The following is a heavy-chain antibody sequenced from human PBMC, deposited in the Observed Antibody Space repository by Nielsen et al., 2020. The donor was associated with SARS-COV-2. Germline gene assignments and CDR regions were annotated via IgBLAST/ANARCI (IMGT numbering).Heavy chain of an antibody. CDR1: GYTFTSYD. D-gene: IGHD3/OR15-3a*01. V-gene: IGHV1-8*01. CDR2: MSPNSGNI. Sequence: ASVKVSCKASGYTFTSYDINWVRQAPGQGLEWMGWMSPNSGNIGYAQKFQGRLTVTRNISISTVYMELSSLRSDDTAVYFCARARATIFGLVMSYGMDVWGQGTTVAVSS. CDR3: ARARATIFGLVMSYGMDV. J-gene: IGHJ6*02.